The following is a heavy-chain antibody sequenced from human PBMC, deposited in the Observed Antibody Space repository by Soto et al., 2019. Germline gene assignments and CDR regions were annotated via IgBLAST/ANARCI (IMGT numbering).Heavy chain of an antibody. CDR3: ARRHDSVFDN. D-gene: IGHD2-15*01. Sequence: PXESLLLSSAASGFTFSSYWMHWVRQAPGKGLVWVSRISDDGSSTTYADSVRGRFTISRDNANYTLYLEISSLRAGDTGVYYRARRHDSVFDNSGQGTLVTVSS. J-gene: IGHJ4*02. CDR1: GFTFSSYW. V-gene: IGHV3-74*03. CDR2: ISDDGSST.